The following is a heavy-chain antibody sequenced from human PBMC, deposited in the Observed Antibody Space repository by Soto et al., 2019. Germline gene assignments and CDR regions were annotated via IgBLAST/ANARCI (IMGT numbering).Heavy chain of an antibody. D-gene: IGHD1-26*01. CDR3: ASLEWELLWGIDY. J-gene: IGHJ4*02. V-gene: IGHV4-30-4*01. Sequence: SETLSLTCTVPGGSISSGDYYWSWIRQPPGKGLEWIGYIYYSGSTYYNPSLKSRVTISVDTSKNHFSLKLSSVIAADTAVYYCASLEWELLWGIDYWGQGTLVT. CDR1: GGSISSGDYY. CDR2: IYYSGST.